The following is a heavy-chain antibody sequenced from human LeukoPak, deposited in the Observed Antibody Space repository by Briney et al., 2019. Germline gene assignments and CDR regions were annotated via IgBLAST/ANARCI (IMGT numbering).Heavy chain of an antibody. CDR1: GFTFSDYG. V-gene: IGHV3-30*18. CDR3: AKAGRMIGSRHHYFDY. CDR2: ISYDGSYT. D-gene: IGHD2-15*01. J-gene: IGHJ4*02. Sequence: GGSLRLSCAASGFTFSDYGINWVRQAPGKGLQWVAVISYDGSYTYYADSVKGRSTISRDNSKNTVYLRMDSLTTEDTGVYYCAKAGRMIGSRHHYFDYWGQGTLVTVSS.